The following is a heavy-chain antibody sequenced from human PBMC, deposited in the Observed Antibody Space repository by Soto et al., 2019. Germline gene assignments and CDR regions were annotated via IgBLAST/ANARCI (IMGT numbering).Heavy chain of an antibody. CDR3: ARDKLTGLFDY. J-gene: IGHJ4*02. CDR2: INHSGST. CDR1: GGSFSGYI. D-gene: IGHD2-8*02. Sequence: SETLSLTCAVSGGSFSGYIWTWIRQPPGTGLEWIGEINHSGSTNYNPSLKSRVTISVDTSKNQFSLKLTSVTAADTAVYYCARDKLTGLFDYWGQGTVVTGSA. V-gene: IGHV4-34*01.